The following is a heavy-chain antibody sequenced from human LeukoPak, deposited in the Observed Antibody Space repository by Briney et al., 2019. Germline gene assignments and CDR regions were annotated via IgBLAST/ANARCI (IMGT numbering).Heavy chain of an antibody. Sequence: GGSLRLSCAASGFTFSSYSMNWVRQAPGKGLEWVSSISSSNSHIYNADSVKGRFTISRDNAKNSLYLQMNSLRAEDTAVYYCARDQGLLVVAGRFGYWGQGTLVTVSS. J-gene: IGHJ4*02. CDR2: ISSSNSHI. V-gene: IGHV3-21*01. D-gene: IGHD6-19*01. CDR3: ARDQGLLVVAGRFGY. CDR1: GFTFSSYS.